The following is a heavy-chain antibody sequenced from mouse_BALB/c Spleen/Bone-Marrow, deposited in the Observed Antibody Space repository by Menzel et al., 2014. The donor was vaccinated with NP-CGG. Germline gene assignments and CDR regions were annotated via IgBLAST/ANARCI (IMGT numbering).Heavy chain of an antibody. J-gene: IGHJ1*01. CDR1: DSEVFPIAY. V-gene: IGHV15-2*02. D-gene: IGHD1-1*01. Sequence: VQLQQSGSELRSPGSSVKLSCKDFDSEVFPIAYMSWVRQKPGHGFEWIGDILPSIGRTXYGEKFEDKATLDADTVSNTAYLELNSLTSEDSAIYYCARKRDYYGSSYDWYFDVWGAGTTVTVSS. CDR3: ARKRDYYGSSYDWYFDV. CDR2: ILPSIGRT.